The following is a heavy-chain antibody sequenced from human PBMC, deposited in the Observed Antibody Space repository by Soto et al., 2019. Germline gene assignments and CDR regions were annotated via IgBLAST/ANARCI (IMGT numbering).Heavy chain of an antibody. V-gene: IGHV3-74*01. D-gene: IGHD3-3*01. CDR1: GFTFSRYW. J-gene: IGHJ4*02. Sequence: GGSLRLSFAASGFTFSRYWMHWARQAPGKGLVWVSRIDSYGSATSQVDSVEGRFTISRDNAKNTLYLQMNSLRAEDTAVYYCARGWVEGLSRQPPTDYWGQGTLVTVS. CDR2: IDSYGSAT. CDR3: ARGWVEGLSRQPPTDY.